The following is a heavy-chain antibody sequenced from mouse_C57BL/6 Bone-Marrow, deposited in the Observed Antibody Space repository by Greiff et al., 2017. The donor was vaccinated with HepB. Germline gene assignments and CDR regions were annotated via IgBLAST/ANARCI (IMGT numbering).Heavy chain of an antibody. V-gene: IGHV5-9-1*02. CDR1: GFTFSSYA. CDR2: ISSGGDYI. J-gene: IGHJ3*01. Sequence: EVQGVESGEGLVKPGGSLKLSCAASGFTFSSYAMSWVRQTPEKRLEWVAYISSGGDYIYYADTVKGRFTISRDNARNTLYLQMSSLKSEDTAMYYCTRGSYYYGSSLTWFAYWGQGTLVTVSA. D-gene: IGHD1-1*01. CDR3: TRGSYYYGSSLTWFAY.